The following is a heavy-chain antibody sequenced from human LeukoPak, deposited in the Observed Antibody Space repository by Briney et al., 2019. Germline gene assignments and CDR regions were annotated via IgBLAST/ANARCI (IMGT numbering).Heavy chain of an antibody. J-gene: IGHJ4*02. Sequence: SVKVSCKASGGTFSSYAISWVRQAPGQGLEWMGGIIPIFGTANYAQKFLGRVTITADESTSTAYMELSSLRSEDTAVYYCARAAYSSSYAAGYWGQGTLVTVSS. CDR1: GGTFSSYA. CDR3: ARAAYSSSYAAGY. CDR2: IIPIFGTA. V-gene: IGHV1-69*13. D-gene: IGHD6-6*01.